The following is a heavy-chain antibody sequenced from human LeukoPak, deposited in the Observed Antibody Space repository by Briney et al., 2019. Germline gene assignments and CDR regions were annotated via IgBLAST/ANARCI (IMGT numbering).Heavy chain of an antibody. V-gene: IGHV3-66*02. CDR3: ARPVQGYYYYGMDV. Sequence: GGSLRLSCAASGFTVSSNHMSWVRQAPGKGLEWVSVIYSGGSTYYADSVKGRFTISRDNSKNTLYLQMNSLRAEDTAVYYCARPVQGYYYYGMDVWGQGTTVTVSS. J-gene: IGHJ6*02. CDR1: GFTVSSNH. CDR2: IYSGGST.